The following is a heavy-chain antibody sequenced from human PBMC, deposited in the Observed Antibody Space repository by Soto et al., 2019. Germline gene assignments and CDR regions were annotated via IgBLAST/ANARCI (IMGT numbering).Heavy chain of an antibody. CDR3: ARTQNYYGSGSYIRENWFDP. D-gene: IGHD3-10*01. CDR1: GGSISSYY. Sequence: SETLSLTCTVSGGSISSYYWSWIRQPPGKGLEWIGYIYYSGSTNHNPPLESRVTISVDTSRNQFSLKLGSVTAADTAVYYCARTQNYYGSGSYIRENWFDPWGQGTLVTVSS. V-gene: IGHV4-59*01. J-gene: IGHJ5*02. CDR2: IYYSGST.